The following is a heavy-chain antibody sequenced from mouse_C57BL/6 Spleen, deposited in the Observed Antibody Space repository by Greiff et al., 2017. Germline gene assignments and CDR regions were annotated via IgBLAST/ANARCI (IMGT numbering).Heavy chain of an antibody. CDR3: ARDFDV. V-gene: IGHV1-26*01. Sequence: VQLQQSGPELVKPGASVKISCKASGYTFTDYYMNWVKQSHGKSLEWIGDINPNNGGTSYNQKFKGKATLTVDKSSSTAYMELRSLTSEDSAVYYCARDFDVWGTGTTVTVSS. CDR2: INPNNGGT. CDR1: GYTFTDYY. J-gene: IGHJ1*03.